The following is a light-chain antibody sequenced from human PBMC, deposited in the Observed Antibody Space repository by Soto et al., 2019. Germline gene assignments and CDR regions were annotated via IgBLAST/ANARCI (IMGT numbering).Light chain of an antibody. J-gene: IGLJ2*01. CDR1: SSDVGDHNS. V-gene: IGLV2-14*03. Sequence: QSALTQPASVSGSPGQSITISCTRTSSDVGDHNSVSWYQQQPGKAPKLMIYAVSNRPSGVSNRFSGSKSGNTASLTISGLQAEDEADYYCGSYTTSITVIFGGGTKVTVL. CDR3: GSYTTSITVI. CDR2: AVS.